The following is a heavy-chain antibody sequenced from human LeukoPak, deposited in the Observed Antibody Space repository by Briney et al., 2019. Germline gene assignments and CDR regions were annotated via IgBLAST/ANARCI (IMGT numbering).Heavy chain of an antibody. CDR2: INHSGST. V-gene: IGHV4-34*01. Sequence: SETLSLTCAVYGGSSGVYYWSWIRQPPGKGLEWIGEINHSGSTNYNPSLKSRVTISVDTSKNQFSLKLSSVTAADTAVYYCARVGIAAAGTGGNDYWGQGTLVTVSS. J-gene: IGHJ4*02. CDR1: GGSSGVYY. D-gene: IGHD6-13*01. CDR3: ARVGIAAAGTGGNDY.